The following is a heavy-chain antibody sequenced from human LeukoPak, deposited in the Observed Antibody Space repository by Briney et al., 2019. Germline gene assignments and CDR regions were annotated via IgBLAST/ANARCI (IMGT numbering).Heavy chain of an antibody. J-gene: IGHJ4*02. CDR3: ARGSGSFSGGFDY. CDR1: GFTFSSYG. V-gene: IGHV3-33*01. CDR2: IWYDGSNK. Sequence: GRSLRLSCAASGFTFSSYGMHWVRQAPGKGLEWVAVIWYDGSNKYYADSVKGRFTISRDNSKNTLYLQMNSLRAEDTAVYYCARGSGSFSGGFDYWGQGTLVTVSS. D-gene: IGHD1-26*01.